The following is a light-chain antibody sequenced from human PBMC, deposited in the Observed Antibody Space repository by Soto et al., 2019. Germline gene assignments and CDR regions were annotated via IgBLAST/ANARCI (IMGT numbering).Light chain of an antibody. J-gene: IGKJ5*01. CDR2: GGA. CDR1: QSSGSS. V-gene: IGKV3-15*01. Sequence: EVVMTQSPATLSVSPGERATLSCRASQSSGSSLAWYQQRPGQGPRLLIFGGATRATGSPARFSGSGSGTDFTLTISSLQSEDFAIYYCQQYDKWPITFGQGTRLEIE. CDR3: QQYDKWPIT.